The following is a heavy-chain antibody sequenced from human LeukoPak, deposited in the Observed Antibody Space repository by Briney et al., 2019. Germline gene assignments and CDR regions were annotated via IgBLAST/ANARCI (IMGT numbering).Heavy chain of an antibody. V-gene: IGHV4-59*01. CDR2: IYYSGST. CDR1: GGSISSYY. D-gene: IGHD3-22*01. CDR3: ARDSSGYYPTFDY. Sequence: SETLSLTCTVSGGSISSYYWSWIRQPPGKGLERIGYIYYSGSTNYNPSLKSRVTISVDTSKNQFSLKLSSVTAADTAVYYCARDSSGYYPTFDYWGQGTLVTVSS. J-gene: IGHJ4*02.